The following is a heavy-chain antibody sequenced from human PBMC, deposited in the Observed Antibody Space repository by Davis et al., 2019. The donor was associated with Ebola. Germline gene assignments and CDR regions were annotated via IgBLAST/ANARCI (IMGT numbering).Heavy chain of an antibody. J-gene: IGHJ2*01. CDR2: ISYDGSNK. Sequence: GGSLRLSCAASGFIVSDKYMSWVRQAPGKGLEWVAVISYDGSNKYYADSVKGRFTISRDNAKNTVSLQMNDLRVEDTAVYFCTRHVPGDFWFFDLWGRGTMVTVSS. D-gene: IGHD4-17*01. CDR3: TRHVPGDFWFFDL. CDR1: GFIVSDKY. V-gene: IGHV3-30*03.